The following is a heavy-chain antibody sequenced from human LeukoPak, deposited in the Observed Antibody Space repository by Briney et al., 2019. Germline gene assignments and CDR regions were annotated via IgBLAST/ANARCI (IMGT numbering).Heavy chain of an antibody. CDR3: AKGYGGYYYYYFDY. CDR2: ISGSGGST. V-gene: IGHV3-23*01. Sequence: PGGSLRLSCAASGFTFSSYAMSWVRQAPVKGLEWVSAISGSGGSTYYADSVKGRFTISRDNSKNTLYLQMNSLRAEDTAVYYCAKGYGGYYYYYFDYWGQGTLVTVSS. D-gene: IGHD3-22*01. CDR1: GFTFSSYA. J-gene: IGHJ4*02.